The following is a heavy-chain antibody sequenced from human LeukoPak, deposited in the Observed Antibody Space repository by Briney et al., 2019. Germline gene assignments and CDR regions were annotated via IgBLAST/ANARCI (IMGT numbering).Heavy chain of an antibody. Sequence: GASVKVSCKASGYTFSDYTIHWVRQAPGQGLEWMGWMNPNRGDTKYPWKFEGRVTLTRDTSINTAYMELSRLRSDDTAVYYCTRDSGSYYGWFDHWGQGTLVTVSS. CDR3: TRDSGSYYGWFDH. D-gene: IGHD1-26*01. CDR2: MNPNRGDT. CDR1: GYTFSDYT. V-gene: IGHV1-2*02. J-gene: IGHJ5*02.